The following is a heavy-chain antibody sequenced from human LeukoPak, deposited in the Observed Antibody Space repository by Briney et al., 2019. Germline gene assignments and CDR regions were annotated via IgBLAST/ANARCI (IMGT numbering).Heavy chain of an antibody. V-gene: IGHV6-1*01. Sequence: SQTLSLTCALSGDSVSSNSAAWNWIRQSPSRGLEWLGRTYYRSKWYNDYAVSVRSRILITPDTSKNPFSLQLTSVTPEDTAVYYCARDRSGIAVADRWGAFDYWGQGTLVTVSS. CDR3: ARDRSGIAVADRWGAFDY. D-gene: IGHD6-19*01. CDR2: TYYRSKWYN. J-gene: IGHJ4*02. CDR1: GDSVSSNSAA.